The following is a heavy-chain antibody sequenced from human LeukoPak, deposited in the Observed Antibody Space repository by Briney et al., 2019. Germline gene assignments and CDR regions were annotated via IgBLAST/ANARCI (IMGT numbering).Heavy chain of an antibody. CDR3: ATRHEYSYPY. Sequence: PGGSLRLSCVASGFTFYNYAMHWVRQAPGKGLEYVSAIGGNGDTSYYADSVKGRFTISRDNSKNTVYLQLGSLRTEDMAVYYRATRHEYSYPYWGQGTLVTVSS. CDR1: GFTFYNYA. V-gene: IGHV3-64*02. J-gene: IGHJ4*02. D-gene: IGHD5-18*01. CDR2: IGGNGDTS.